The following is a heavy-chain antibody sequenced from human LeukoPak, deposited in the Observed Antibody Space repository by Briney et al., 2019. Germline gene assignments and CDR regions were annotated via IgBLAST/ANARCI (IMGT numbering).Heavy chain of an antibody. J-gene: IGHJ4*02. CDR2: ISYDRSIT. CDR3: AKGSSPFDY. V-gene: IGHV3-30*04. CDR1: GFTFNNHA. Sequence: GGSLRLSCAASGFTFNNHAMHWVRQAPGKGLEWVAVISYDRSITYYADSVKGRFTISRDNSKNTLYLQMNSLRAEDTAVYYCAKGSSPFDYWGQGTLVTVSS. D-gene: IGHD6-13*01.